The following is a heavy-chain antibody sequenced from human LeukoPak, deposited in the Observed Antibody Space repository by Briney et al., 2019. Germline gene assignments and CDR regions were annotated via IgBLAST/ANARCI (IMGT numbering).Heavy chain of an antibody. CDR3: ARPYLRGTVVNNWFDP. CDR1: GGSVSSSSYY. J-gene: IGHJ5*02. D-gene: IGHD4-23*01. V-gene: IGHV4-39*01. Sequence: PSETLSLTCTVSGGSVSSSSYYWGWIRQPPGKGLEWIGSIYYSGSTYYNPSLKSRVTISVDTSKNQFSLKLSSVTAADTAVYYCARPYLRGTVVNNWFDPWGQGTLVTVSS. CDR2: IYYSGST.